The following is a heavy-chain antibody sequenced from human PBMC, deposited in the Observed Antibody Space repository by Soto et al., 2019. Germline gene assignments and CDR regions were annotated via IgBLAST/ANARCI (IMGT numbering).Heavy chain of an antibody. D-gene: IGHD6-25*01. CDR1: GDSISSSKW. Sequence: QVQLQESGPGLVKPSGTLSLTCAVSGDSISSSKWWSWVRQPPGKGLDWIGEIYHSGTTTYNPSLKSRVLISVAESKSELSLKVSSVADADTAVYFCARGERQQQRDYWGQGTLVTVSS. V-gene: IGHV4-4*02. CDR2: IYHSGTT. CDR3: ARGERQQQRDY. J-gene: IGHJ4*02.